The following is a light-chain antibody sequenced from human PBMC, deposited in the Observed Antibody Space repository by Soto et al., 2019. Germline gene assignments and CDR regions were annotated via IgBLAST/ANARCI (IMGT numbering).Light chain of an antibody. V-gene: IGKV3-20*01. CDR1: QSVSSAY. Sequence: EIVLTQSPGPLSLSPGERATLSCRASQSVSSAYLAWYQQKPGQAPRLLIYGAFSRATGIPDRFSGYGSGTDFTLTSTRLEPEDFAVYYCQQYGSSFTFGQGTKLQIK. J-gene: IGKJ2*01. CDR3: QQYGSSFT. CDR2: GAF.